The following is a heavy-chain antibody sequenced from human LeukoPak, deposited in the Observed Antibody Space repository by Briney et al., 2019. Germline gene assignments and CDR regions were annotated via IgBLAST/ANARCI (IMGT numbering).Heavy chain of an antibody. CDR3: AREGSRGNSQFDY. V-gene: IGHV3-33*01. Sequence: GGSLRLSCAASGFTFSSYGMHWVRQAPGKGLEWVALIWYDGSNKYYTDSVKGRLTISRDNSKNTLYLQMNSLRAEDTAIYYCAREGSRGNSQFDYWGQGTLVTVSS. D-gene: IGHD2/OR15-2a*01. J-gene: IGHJ4*02. CDR2: IWYDGSNK. CDR1: GFTFSSYG.